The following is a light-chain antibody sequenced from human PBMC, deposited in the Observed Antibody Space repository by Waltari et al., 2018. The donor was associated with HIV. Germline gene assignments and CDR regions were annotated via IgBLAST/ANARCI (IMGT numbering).Light chain of an antibody. CDR3: SSYTSSNAFYV. V-gene: IGLV2-14*03. Sequence: QSALTQPASVSGSPGQSIPLSCPGTSSDVGGYNFVSWYQQHPGKAPILLIYDVTKRPSGVSNRFSGSKSGNTASLTITGLQAEDEADFYCSSYTSSNAFYVFGTGTTVTVL. CDR1: SSDVGGYNF. CDR2: DVT. J-gene: IGLJ1*01.